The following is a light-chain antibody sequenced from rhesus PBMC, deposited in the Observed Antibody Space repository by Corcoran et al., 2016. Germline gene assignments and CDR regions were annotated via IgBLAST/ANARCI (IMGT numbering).Light chain of an antibody. Sequence: QAALTQPRSVSGSPGQSVTISCTGTSSDIGGYNRVSWYQQYPGKAHKLMIYEVNKRPSGVSDRFSGSKSGNTASLTISGLQAEDEADYYCSAYAGSYTYIFGGGTRLTVL. V-gene: IGLV2-23*02. J-gene: IGLJ1*01. CDR3: SAYAGSYTYI. CDR1: SSDIGGYNR. CDR2: EVN.